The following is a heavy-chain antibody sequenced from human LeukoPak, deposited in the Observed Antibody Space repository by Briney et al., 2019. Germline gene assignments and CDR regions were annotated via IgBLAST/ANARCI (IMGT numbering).Heavy chain of an antibody. CDR2: IYHSGST. V-gene: IGHV4-38-2*02. Sequence: PSETLSLTCAVSGYSISSGYYWGWIRQPPGKGLEWIGSIYHSGSTYYNPSLKSRVTISVDTSKNQFSLQLSSVTAADTAVYYCARESTVTTNEENWFDPWGQGTLVTVSS. J-gene: IGHJ5*02. CDR3: ARESTVTTNEENWFDP. D-gene: IGHD4-17*01. CDR1: GYSISSGYY.